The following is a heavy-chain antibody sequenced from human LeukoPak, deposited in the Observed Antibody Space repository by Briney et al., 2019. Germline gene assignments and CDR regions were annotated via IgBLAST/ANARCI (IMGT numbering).Heavy chain of an antibody. CDR1: GGSISHYY. CDR2: IYHSGST. D-gene: IGHD3-10*01. CDR3: ARQTDGAGTAGGDY. V-gene: IGHV4-59*08. Sequence: SETLSLTCTVSGGSISHYYWSWIRQPPGKGLEWIASIYHSGSTYYNPSLKSRVTISVDTSKNQFSLKLTSVTAADTAVYYCARQTDGAGTAGGDYWGQGTLVTVSS. J-gene: IGHJ4*02.